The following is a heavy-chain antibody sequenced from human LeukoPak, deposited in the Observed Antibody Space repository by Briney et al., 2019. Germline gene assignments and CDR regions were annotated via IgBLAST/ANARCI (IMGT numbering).Heavy chain of an antibody. V-gene: IGHV1-2*02. CDR2: INPNSGGT. D-gene: IGHD5-18*01. CDR1: EYTFTGYY. J-gene: IGHJ4*02. CDR3: VRMGYTYGYGDY. Sequence: ASVKVSCKASEYTFTGYYMHWVRQAPGQGLEWMGWINPNSGGTNYAQKFQGRVTMTRDTSISTAYMELSRLRSDDTAVFYCVRMGYTYGYGDYWGQGTLVTVSS.